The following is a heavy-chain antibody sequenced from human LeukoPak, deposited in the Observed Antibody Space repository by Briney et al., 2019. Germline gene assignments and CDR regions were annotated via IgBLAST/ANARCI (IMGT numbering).Heavy chain of an antibody. V-gene: IGHV3-64*02. CDR3: ARDPGRAGTTEWFFFDY. CDR2: VNSNGRNT. D-gene: IGHD3-3*01. Sequence: GGSLRLSCAASGFTFSSYAMHWVRQAPGKGLEYVAAVNSNGRNTYYADSVKGRFTTSRDNSRDTLYLQMGSLRTEDMGIYYRARDPGRAGTTEWFFFDYWGQGTLVTVSS. CDR1: GFTFSSYA. J-gene: IGHJ4*02.